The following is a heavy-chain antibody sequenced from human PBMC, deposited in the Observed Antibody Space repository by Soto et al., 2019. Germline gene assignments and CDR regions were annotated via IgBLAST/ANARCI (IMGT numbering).Heavy chain of an antibody. V-gene: IGHV4-34*01. D-gene: IGHD6-25*01. CDR1: GGSFCGYF. CDR3: ARRAEISIAAAGLDY. CDR2: INHSGST. J-gene: IGHJ4*02. Sequence: TSETLSLTCAVYGGSFCGYFWSWIRRPPGKGLEWIGEINHSGSTNYNPSLKSRVTISVDTSKNQFSLKLSSVTAADTAVYYCARRAEISIAAAGLDYWGQGTLVTVSS.